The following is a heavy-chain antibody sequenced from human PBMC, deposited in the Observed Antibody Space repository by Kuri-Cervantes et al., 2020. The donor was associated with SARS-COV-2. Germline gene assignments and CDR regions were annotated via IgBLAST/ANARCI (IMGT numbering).Heavy chain of an antibody. D-gene: IGHD3/OR15-3a*01. Sequence: GESLKISCAASGFTFSSYAMNWARQAPGKGLEWVSSISSSSSYIYYADSVKGRFTISRDNAKNSLYLQMNSLRVEDTAVYYCARGLHRDPLDIWGQGTMVTVSS. CDR3: ARGLHRDPLDI. CDR2: ISSSSSYI. CDR1: GFTFSSYA. V-gene: IGHV3-21*01. J-gene: IGHJ3*02.